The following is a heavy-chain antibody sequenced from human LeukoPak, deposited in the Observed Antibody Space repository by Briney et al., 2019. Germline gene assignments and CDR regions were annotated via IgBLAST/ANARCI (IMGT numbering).Heavy chain of an antibody. D-gene: IGHD4-23*01. J-gene: IGHJ4*02. CDR1: GGSTSTFS. CDR3: ARDTTVASGMQF. CDR2: IYSSTT. Sequence: PSETLSLTCTVSGGSTSTFSWSWVRQSPGKGLEWIGSIYSSTTNFNPSFKSRVAMSVDTSKNQFSLRLNSVTTAGSAVYYCARDTTVASGMQFWGQGTLVTVSS. V-gene: IGHV4-59*01.